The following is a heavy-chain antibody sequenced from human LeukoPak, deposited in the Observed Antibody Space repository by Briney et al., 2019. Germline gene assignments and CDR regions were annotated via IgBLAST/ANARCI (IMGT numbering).Heavy chain of an antibody. CDR2: IRYDGSIK. CDR3: ARDVVTTVTPRDNWFDP. Sequence: GGSLRLSCAAFRFTFSVYGMHWVRQAPGKGLEWVAFIRYDGSIKYYADSVKGRFTISRDNAKNSLFLQMNSLRAEDTAVYYCARDVVTTVTPRDNWFDPWGQGTLVTVSS. CDR1: RFTFSVYG. V-gene: IGHV3-30*02. J-gene: IGHJ5*02. D-gene: IGHD4-17*01.